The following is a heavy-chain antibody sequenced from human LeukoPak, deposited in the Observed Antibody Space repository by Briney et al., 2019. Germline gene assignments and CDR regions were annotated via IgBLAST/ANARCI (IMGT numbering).Heavy chain of an antibody. CDR3: ASTITRGYDPPGYYGMDV. CDR1: GFTFSSYW. D-gene: IGHD5-12*01. J-gene: IGHJ6*02. V-gene: IGHV3-7*01. Sequence: GGSLRLSCAASGFTFSSYWLSWVRQAPGKGLEWVASIKEDGSEKHYVDSVKGRFTISRDNAQNSLYLQMNSLRAEDTAVYYCASTITRGYDPPGYYGMDVWGQGTTVTVSS. CDR2: IKEDGSEK.